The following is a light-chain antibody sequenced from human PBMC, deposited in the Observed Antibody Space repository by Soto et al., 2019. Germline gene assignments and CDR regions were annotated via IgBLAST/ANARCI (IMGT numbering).Light chain of an antibody. V-gene: IGLV2-14*03. CDR1: NSDIGGYNY. Sequence: QSALTQPASVSGSPGQSITISCTGTNSDIGGYNYVSWHQQHPGKAPKLMIYDVSNRPSGVSDRFVGSMSGNTASLPISGLQAEDEADYYCSSYTSRSTLGVFGGGTKLTVL. CDR3: SSYTSRSTLGV. J-gene: IGLJ2*01. CDR2: DVS.